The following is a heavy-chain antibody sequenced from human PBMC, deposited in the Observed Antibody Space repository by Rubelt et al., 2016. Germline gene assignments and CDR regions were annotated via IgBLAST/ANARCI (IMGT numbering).Heavy chain of an antibody. Sequence: QVQLQDSGPGLVKPSGTLSLTCAVSGGSISRGNWWSWVRQPPGKGLEWIGKIFHSGSTDYNPALKSRVTMSVDKSKNQFSLTRGAVTAADTAVYYCARLSTAMLFDPWGQGTLVTVSS. J-gene: IGHJ5*02. CDR1: GGSISRGNW. CDR2: IFHSGST. CDR3: ARLSTAMLFDP. V-gene: IGHV4-4*02. D-gene: IGHD5-18*01.